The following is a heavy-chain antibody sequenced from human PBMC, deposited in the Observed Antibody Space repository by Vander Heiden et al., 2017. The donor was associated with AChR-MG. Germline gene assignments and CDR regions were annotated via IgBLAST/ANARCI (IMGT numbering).Heavy chain of an antibody. CDR3: AKDPTYGDYGDYFDY. D-gene: IGHD4-17*01. CDR1: GFPFSSYA. Sequence: EVQLLESGGGLVQPGGSLRLSCAASGFPFSSYAMGWVRQAQGKGLEWVSAISGSGGSTYYADSVKGRFTISRDNSKNTLYLQMNSLRAEDTAVYYCAKDPTYGDYGDYFDYWGQGTLVTVSS. J-gene: IGHJ4*02. CDR2: ISGSGGST. V-gene: IGHV3-23*01.